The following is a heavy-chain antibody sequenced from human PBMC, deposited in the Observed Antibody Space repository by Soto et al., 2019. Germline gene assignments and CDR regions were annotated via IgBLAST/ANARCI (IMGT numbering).Heavy chain of an antibody. CDR1: GFTFSSYA. D-gene: IGHD6-19*01. V-gene: IGHV3-23*01. Sequence: VGSLRLSCAAPGFTFSSYAMSWVRQAPGKGLEWVSAISGSGGSTYYADSVKGRFTISRDNSKNTLYLQMNSLRAEDTAVYYCAKVPTVAGNSVYYGMDVWGQGTTVTVSS. J-gene: IGHJ6*02. CDR2: ISGSGGST. CDR3: AKVPTVAGNSVYYGMDV.